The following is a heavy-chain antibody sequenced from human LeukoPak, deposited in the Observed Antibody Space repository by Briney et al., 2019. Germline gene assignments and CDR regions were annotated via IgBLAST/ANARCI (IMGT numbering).Heavy chain of an antibody. CDR3: ARDPYDYVWGTYRYPDY. CDR1: GYTFTGYY. Sequence: ASVKVSCKASGYTFTGYYMHWVRQAPGQGLEWMGWINTNTGNPTYAQGFTGRFVFSLDTSVNTAYLQISSLKAEDTAVYYCARDPYDYVWGTYRYPDYWGQGTLVTVSS. D-gene: IGHD3-16*02. V-gene: IGHV7-4-1*02. CDR2: INTNTGNP. J-gene: IGHJ4*02.